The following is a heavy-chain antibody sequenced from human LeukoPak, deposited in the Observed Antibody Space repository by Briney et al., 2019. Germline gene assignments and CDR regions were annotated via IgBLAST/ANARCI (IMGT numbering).Heavy chain of an antibody. CDR1: GGSFSGYY. J-gene: IGHJ5*02. V-gene: IGHV4-34*01. CDR3: ARLLVGYWFDP. Sequence: SETLSLTCAVYGGSFSGYYWSWIRQPPGKGLEWIGEIYHSGSTNYNPSLKSRVTISVDKSKNQFSLKLSSVTAADTAVYYCARLLVGYWFDPWGQGTLVTVSS. CDR2: IYHSGST. D-gene: IGHD2-2*03.